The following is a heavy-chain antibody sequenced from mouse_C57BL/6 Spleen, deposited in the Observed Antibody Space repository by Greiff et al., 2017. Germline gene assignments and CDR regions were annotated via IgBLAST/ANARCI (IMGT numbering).Heavy chain of an antibody. CDR3: ARSADYGSRDY. CDR1: GYTFTSYG. CDR2: IYPRSGNT. V-gene: IGHV1-81*01. Sequence: VQLQESGAELARPGASVKLSCKASGYTFTSYGISWVKQRTGQGLEWIGEIYPRSGNTYYNEKFKGKATLTADKSSSTAYMELRSLTSEDSAVYFCARSADYGSRDYWGQGTTLTVSS. D-gene: IGHD1-1*01. J-gene: IGHJ2*01.